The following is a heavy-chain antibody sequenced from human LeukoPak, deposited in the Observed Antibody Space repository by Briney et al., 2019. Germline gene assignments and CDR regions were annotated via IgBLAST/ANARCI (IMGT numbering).Heavy chain of an antibody. CDR2: ISAYNGNT. CDR1: GYTFTSYG. V-gene: IGHV1-18*01. J-gene: IGHJ3*02. Sequence: ASVKVSCKASGYTFTSYGISWVRQAPGQGLEWMGWISAYNGNTNYAQMLQGRVTMTTDTSTSTAYMELRSLRSDDTAVYYCASGKPGYYGSGKGAFDIWGQGTMVTVSS. D-gene: IGHD3-10*01. CDR3: ASGKPGYYGSGKGAFDI.